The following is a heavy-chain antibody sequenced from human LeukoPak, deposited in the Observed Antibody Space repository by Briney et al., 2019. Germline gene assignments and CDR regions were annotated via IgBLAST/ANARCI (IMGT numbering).Heavy chain of an antibody. CDR2: IFHSGST. D-gene: IGHD6-19*01. CDR1: GYSINNGHY. V-gene: IGHV4-38-2*01. J-gene: IGHJ4*02. Sequence: SETLSLTCVVSGYSINNGHYWGWIRQPPGKGLEWIGSIFHSGSTYRNPSLKSRVTISVDTSKNQFPLNLRSVTAADTAVCYCARGRTPDIPLAGTGFDFDYWGQGTLVTVSS. CDR3: ARGRTPDIPLAGTGFDFDY.